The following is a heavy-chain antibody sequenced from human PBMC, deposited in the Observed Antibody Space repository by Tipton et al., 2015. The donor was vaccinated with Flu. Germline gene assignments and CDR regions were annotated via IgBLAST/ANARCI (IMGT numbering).Heavy chain of an antibody. V-gene: IGHV3-23*04. CDR2: ITSNGQGHST. D-gene: IGHD3-10*01. J-gene: IGHJ6*02. Sequence: VQLVQSGGGLVQPGGSLRLSCRASGFTFSNYAMSWVRQGPGKGLEWVSSITSNGQGHSTYYADSLKGRFIISRDNSKSTLYLRMNSRRAEDAAVYSCAKHRGVYFGSGSPAPHGGMDVWGQGTPVSVSS. CDR1: GFTFSNYA. CDR3: AKHRGVYFGSGSPAPHGGMDV.